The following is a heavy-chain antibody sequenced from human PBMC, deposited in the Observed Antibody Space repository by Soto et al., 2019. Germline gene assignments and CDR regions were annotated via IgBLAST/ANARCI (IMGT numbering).Heavy chain of an antibody. CDR2: IRSKANSYAT. CDR1: GFTFSSYS. D-gene: IGHD5-12*01. V-gene: IGHV3-73*01. CDR3: TRPGYGDYYYYYGMDV. J-gene: IGHJ6*02. Sequence: PGGSLRLSCAASGFTFSSYSMNWVRQASGKGLEWVGRIRSKANSYATAYAASVKGRFTISRDDSKNTAYLQMNSLKTEDTAVYYCTRPGYGDYYYYYGMDVWGQGTTVTVSS.